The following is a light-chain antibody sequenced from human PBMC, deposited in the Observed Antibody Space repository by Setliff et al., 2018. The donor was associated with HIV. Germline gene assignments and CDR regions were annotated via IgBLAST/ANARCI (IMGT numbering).Light chain of an antibody. CDR3: GTWDSSLGAPV. J-gene: IGLJ3*02. V-gene: IGLV1-51*02. CDR1: SSNIGNNY. CDR2: ENN. Sequence: QSVLTQPPSVSAAPGQKVTISCSGSSSNIGNNYVSWYQQLPGTAPKLFVYENNKRPSGIPDRASGSKSGTSATLGITGLQTGDEADYYCGTWDSSLGAPVFGGGTKVTVL.